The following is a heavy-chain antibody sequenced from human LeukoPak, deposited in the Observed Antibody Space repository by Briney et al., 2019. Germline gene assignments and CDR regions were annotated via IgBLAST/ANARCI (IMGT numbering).Heavy chain of an antibody. CDR2: IYYSGST. Sequence: SETLSLTCTVSGGSISSGGYYWSWIRQHPGKGLEWIGYIYYSGSTYYNPSLKSRVTISIDTSKNQLSLGLSSVTAADTAVYYCARDRVRGTVTYAGFDPWGQGTLVTVSS. CDR1: GGSISSGGYY. D-gene: IGHD3-10*01. CDR3: ARDRVRGTVTYAGFDP. J-gene: IGHJ5*02. V-gene: IGHV4-31*03.